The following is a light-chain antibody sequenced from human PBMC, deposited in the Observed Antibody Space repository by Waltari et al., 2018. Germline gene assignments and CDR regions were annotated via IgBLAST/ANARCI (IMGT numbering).Light chain of an antibody. J-gene: IGLJ3*02. CDR3: CSYAGSYSWV. CDR1: SSDVGFYNY. CDR2: DVN. Sequence: QSALTQPRSVSGSPGQSVTISCTATSSDVGFYNYVSWYQQHPGKAPKLMIYDVNTRPSGVPDRFSGSKSGNTASLTISGLQADDEADYYCCSYAGSYSWVFGGGTKLTV. V-gene: IGLV2-11*01.